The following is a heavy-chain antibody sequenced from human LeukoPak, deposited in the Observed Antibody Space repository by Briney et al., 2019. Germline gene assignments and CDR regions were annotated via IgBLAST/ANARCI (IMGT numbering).Heavy chain of an antibody. V-gene: IGHV3-53*01. Sequence: GGSLRLSCVASGFTVSNYYMSWVRQAPGKGLEWVSLLYTGDTTYYAESVEGRFTISRDDSKNTIYLQMNTLRAEDTAAYYCSRGGVNYWNPRYWGQGTLVTVSS. J-gene: IGHJ4*01. CDR2: LYTGDTT. CDR3: SRGGVNYWNPRY. CDR1: GFTVSNYY. D-gene: IGHD1-1*01.